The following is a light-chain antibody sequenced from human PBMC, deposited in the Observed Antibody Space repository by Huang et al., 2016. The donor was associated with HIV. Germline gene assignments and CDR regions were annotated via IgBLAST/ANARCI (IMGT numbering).Light chain of an antibody. V-gene: IGKV2-24*01. J-gene: IGKJ4*01. CDR3: MQDKQFPLT. CDR2: EIA. CDR1: QSLAHSDGNTD. Sequence: DIVLTHTPLSSPVTLRQPSSISCRSSQSLAHSDGNTDLSRLQQRPGQPPRHLIYEIAERIYGVPDRFSGSWAGTDCTLNSSGEEAEDVVIYYCMQDKQFPLTFGGGTKVEIK.